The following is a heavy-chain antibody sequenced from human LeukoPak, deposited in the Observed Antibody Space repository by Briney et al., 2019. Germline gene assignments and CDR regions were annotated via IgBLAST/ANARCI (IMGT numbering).Heavy chain of an antibody. V-gene: IGHV4-34*01. D-gene: IGHD3-3*01. Sequence: PSETLSLTCAVYGGSFSGYYWSWIRQPPGKGLEWIGEINHSGSTNYNPSLKSRVTISVDTSKNQFSLKLSSVTAADTAVYYCARGPRWSLDYWGQGTLVTVSS. CDR2: INHSGST. CDR3: ARGPRWSLDY. CDR1: GGSFSGYY. J-gene: IGHJ4*02.